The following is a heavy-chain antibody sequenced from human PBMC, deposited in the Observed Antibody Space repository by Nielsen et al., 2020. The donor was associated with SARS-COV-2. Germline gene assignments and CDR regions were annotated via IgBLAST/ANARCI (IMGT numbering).Heavy chain of an antibody. D-gene: IGHD2-2*01. V-gene: IGHV5-51*01. Sequence: VRQMPGKGLEWMGIIYPGDSDTRYSPSFQGQVTISADKSISTAYLQWSSLKASDTATYYCARARYCSSTSCYGGYYYYMDVWGKGTTVTVSS. CDR3: ARARYCSSTSCYGGYYYYMDV. J-gene: IGHJ6*03. CDR2: IYPGDSDT.